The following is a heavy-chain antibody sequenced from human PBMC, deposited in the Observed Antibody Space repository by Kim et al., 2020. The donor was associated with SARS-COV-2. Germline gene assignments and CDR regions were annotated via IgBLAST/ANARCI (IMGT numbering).Heavy chain of an antibody. D-gene: IGHD2-15*01. V-gene: IGHV4-39*01. CDR3: AMHCSGGSCYLPDNWFDP. J-gene: IGHJ5*02. CDR2: IYYSGST. CDR1: GGSISSSSYY. Sequence: SETLSLTCTVSGGSISSSSYYWGWIRQPPGKGLEWIGSIYYSGSTYYNPSLNSRVTISVDTSKHQFSLKLSSVTAADTAVYYCAMHCSGGSCYLPDNWFDPWGQGTLVTVSS.